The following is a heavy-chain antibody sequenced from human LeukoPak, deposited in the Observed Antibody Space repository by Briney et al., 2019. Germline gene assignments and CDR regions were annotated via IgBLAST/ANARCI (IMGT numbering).Heavy chain of an antibody. D-gene: IGHD3-10*01. Sequence: ASVKVSCKASGYTFTSYGLTWVRQASGQGLEWMGWINTYNGETDYGQNVRGGLTMTADTSTSTAYMELRSLTSDDTAVYYCATSMVRGPFDVWGQGTKVIVSS. CDR3: ATSMVRGPFDV. CDR1: GYTFTSYG. V-gene: IGHV1-18*01. J-gene: IGHJ3*01. CDR2: INTYNGET.